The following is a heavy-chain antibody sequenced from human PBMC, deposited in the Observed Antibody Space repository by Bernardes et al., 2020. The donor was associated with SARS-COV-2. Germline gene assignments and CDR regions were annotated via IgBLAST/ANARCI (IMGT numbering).Heavy chain of an antibody. J-gene: IGHJ5*02. D-gene: IGHD3-22*01. CDR3: VRSGGTYYDSSNLNWFDP. V-gene: IGHV4-30-2*01. CDR1: GGSMSSGGHS. CDR2: IYPGGTT. Sequence: SETLSLTCTVSGGSMSSGGHSWNWIRQPPGKGLEWIGYIYPGGTTYYNPSLRSRVSMSVDRSNNQFSLKLTSVTAADTAVYYCVRSGGTYYDSSNLNWFDPWGQGALATVSS.